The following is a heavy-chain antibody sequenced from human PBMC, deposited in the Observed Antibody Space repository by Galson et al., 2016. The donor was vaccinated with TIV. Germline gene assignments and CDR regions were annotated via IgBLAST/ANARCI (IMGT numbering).Heavy chain of an antibody. CDR3: ARFEYGDYVDY. J-gene: IGHJ4*02. D-gene: IGHD4-17*01. CDR2: ISPNTGDT. Sequence: SVKVSCKASGYTFTGYYIHWVRQAPGQGLEWMGWISPNTGDTNYAQKFKGRVTMTRDTSITTVNMELTRLRSDDTAVYYCARFEYGDYVDYWGQGTLVTVSS. V-gene: IGHV1-2*02. CDR1: GYTFTGYY.